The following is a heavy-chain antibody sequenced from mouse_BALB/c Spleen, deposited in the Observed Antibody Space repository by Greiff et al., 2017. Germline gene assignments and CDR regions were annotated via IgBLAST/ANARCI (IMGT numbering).Heavy chain of an antibody. D-gene: IGHD2-3*01. V-gene: IGHV14-4*02. J-gene: IGHJ4*01. CDR1: GFNIKDYY. CDR3: NGGLLPYAMDY. Sequence: VHVKQSGAELVRSGASVKLSCTASGFNIKDYYMHWVKQRPEQGLEWIGWIDPENGDTEYAPKFQGKATMTADTSSNTAYLQLSSLTSEDTAVYYCNGGLLPYAMDYWGQGTSVTVSS. CDR2: IDPENGDT.